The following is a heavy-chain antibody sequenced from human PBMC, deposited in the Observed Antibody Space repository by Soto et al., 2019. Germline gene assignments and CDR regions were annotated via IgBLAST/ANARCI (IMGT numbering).Heavy chain of an antibody. J-gene: IGHJ4*02. D-gene: IGHD2-15*01. CDR3: AKGDCSGGRCYRGFDY. V-gene: IGHV3-23*01. CDR1: GFTFSSYD. CDR2: VSASGSIT. Sequence: PGGSLRLSCAASGFTFSSYDMSWVRQAPGKGLEWVSGVSASGSITSYADSAKGRFTISRDNAKNTVFLQMTGLRAEDTAVYFCAKGDCSGGRCYRGFDYWGQGT.